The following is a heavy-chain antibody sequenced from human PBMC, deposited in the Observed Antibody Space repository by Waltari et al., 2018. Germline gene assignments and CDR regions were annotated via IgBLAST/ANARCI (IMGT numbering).Heavy chain of an antibody. Sequence: QLHLQLSGPGLVKPSENLSLTCAVSGTSATTTNSFWGWIRQPPGKGLECIGRIYFTGITDYNPSLKSRVTISIDTSTNQFSLNLRSVTAADTAVYYCARGIWQQLAHFDSWGQGTLVTVSS. CDR3: ARGIWQQLAHFDS. CDR1: GTSATTTNSF. CDR2: IYFTGIT. J-gene: IGHJ4*02. V-gene: IGHV4-39*01. D-gene: IGHD6-13*01.